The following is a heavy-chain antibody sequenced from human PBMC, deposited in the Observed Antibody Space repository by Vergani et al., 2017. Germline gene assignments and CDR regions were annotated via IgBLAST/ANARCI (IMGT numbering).Heavy chain of an antibody. V-gene: IGHV3-48*01. D-gene: IGHD5-18*01. Sequence: EVQLVESGGGLVQPGGSLRLSCAASGFTFSSYSMNWVRQAPGKGLEWVSYISGSSSTIHYADSVKGRFTISRDNAKNSLYLQMNSLRAEDTAVYYCARDGPPDTAMNFDYWGQGTLVTVSS. CDR3: ARDGPPDTAMNFDY. CDR1: GFTFSSYS. J-gene: IGHJ4*02. CDR2: ISGSSSTI.